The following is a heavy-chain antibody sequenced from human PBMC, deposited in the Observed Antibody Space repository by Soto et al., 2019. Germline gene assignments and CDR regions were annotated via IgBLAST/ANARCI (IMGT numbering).Heavy chain of an antibody. V-gene: IGHV1-18*01. Sequence: VQLVQSGAGVKRPEASVKVSCRASGYTFTHYGISWVRQAPGHGLEWMGWISGYTGDTNYAQKFQGRVSVTTDTSTNTGYMELRSLRPDDTAMYYCARVVEFSSSPAEDYFDFWGQGTLVTVSS. CDR2: ISGYTGDT. CDR3: ARVVEFSSSPAEDYFDF. D-gene: IGHD6-6*01. J-gene: IGHJ4*02. CDR1: GYTFTHYG.